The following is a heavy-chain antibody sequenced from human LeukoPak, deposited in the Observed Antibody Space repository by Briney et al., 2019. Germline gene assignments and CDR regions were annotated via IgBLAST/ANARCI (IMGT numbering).Heavy chain of an antibody. J-gene: IGHJ4*02. CDR1: GFTFSSYA. Sequence: GGSLRLSCAASGFTFSSYAMSWVRQAPGKGLEWVSAISGSGGSTYYADSVKGRFTISRDNAKNSLYLQVNSLRVEDTAVYYCARDGKQQLNAPYYIDYWGQGTLVTV. CDR2: ISGSGGST. CDR3: ARDGKQQLNAPYYIDY. D-gene: IGHD6-13*01. V-gene: IGHV3-23*01.